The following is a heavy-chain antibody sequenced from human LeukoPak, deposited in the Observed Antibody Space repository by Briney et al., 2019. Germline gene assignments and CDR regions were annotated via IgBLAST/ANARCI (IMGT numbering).Heavy chain of an antibody. D-gene: IGHD3-10*01. V-gene: IGHV1-8*01. Sequence: ASVKVSCKASGYTFTSYDINWMRQATGQGLEWMGWMNPNSGNTGYAQKFQGRVTMTRNTSISTAYMELSSLRSEDTAVYYCARKRWFGELSSDAFDIWGQGTMVTVSS. CDR1: GYTFTSYD. CDR2: MNPNSGNT. J-gene: IGHJ3*02. CDR3: ARKRWFGELSSDAFDI.